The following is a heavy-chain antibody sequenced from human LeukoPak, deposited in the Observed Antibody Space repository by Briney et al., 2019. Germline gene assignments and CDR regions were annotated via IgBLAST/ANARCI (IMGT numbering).Heavy chain of an antibody. CDR3: ARASESNLNWFDP. Sequence: GGSLRLSCAASGFTFSSYSMNWVRQAPGKGLEWVANIKQDGSEKYYVDPVKGRFTISRDNAKNSLYLQMNSLRAEDTAMYYCARASESNLNWFDPWGQGTLVTVSS. CDR2: IKQDGSEK. CDR1: GFTFSSYS. V-gene: IGHV3-7*01. D-gene: IGHD4-11*01. J-gene: IGHJ5*02.